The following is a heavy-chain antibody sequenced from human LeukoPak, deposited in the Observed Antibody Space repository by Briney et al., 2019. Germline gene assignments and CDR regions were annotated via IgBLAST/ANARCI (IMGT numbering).Heavy chain of an antibody. J-gene: IGHJ3*02. D-gene: IGHD5-24*01. CDR1: GFSVSSNY. CDR2: IYTGDRT. CDR3: ARQRDGYNSDPFDI. V-gene: IGHV3-66*02. Sequence: GGSLRLSCAASGFSVSSNYMSWVRQAPGKGLEWVSVIYTGDRTDYADPVKGRFTVSRDNSKNTMYLQINSLKTEDTALYYCARQRDGYNSDPFDIWGQGTMVTVFS.